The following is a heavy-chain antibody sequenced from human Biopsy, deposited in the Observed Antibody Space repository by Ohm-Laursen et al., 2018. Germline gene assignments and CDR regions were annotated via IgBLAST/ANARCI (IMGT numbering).Heavy chain of an antibody. CDR3: AKGQAPDGYNYAFDI. V-gene: IGHV3-9*01. Sequence: SLRLSCAASGFTFHDYAMHWVRQVPGKGLEWVSGISWNSGRIAYADSVKGRFTISRDNAKNSLYLQMNSLRAEDTALYYCAKGQAPDGYNYAFDIWGQGTMLTVSS. J-gene: IGHJ3*02. D-gene: IGHD5-24*01. CDR1: GFTFHDYA. CDR2: ISWNSGRI.